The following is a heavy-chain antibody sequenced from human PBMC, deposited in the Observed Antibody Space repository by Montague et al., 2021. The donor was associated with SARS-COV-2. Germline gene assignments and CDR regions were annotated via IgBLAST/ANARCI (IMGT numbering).Heavy chain of an antibody. D-gene: IGHD6-13*01. Sequence: SLRLSCAASDFSFTSDSMHWVRQAPDRGLEWVAAISNDGTNQYYVDSVEGRFSVSRDISKNTVFLQMDSLRPDDSAVYYCVRGGQQPPWGQGTLVTVSS. V-gene: IGHV3-30*04. CDR3: VRGGQQPP. CDR2: ISNDGTNQ. J-gene: IGHJ5*02. CDR1: DFSFTSDS.